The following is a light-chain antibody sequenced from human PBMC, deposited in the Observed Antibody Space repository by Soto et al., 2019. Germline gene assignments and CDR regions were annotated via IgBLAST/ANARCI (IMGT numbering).Light chain of an antibody. CDR2: GAS. Sequence: VLTQSPGTLSLSPGERATLSCRASQSVSSSLAWYQKKPGQAPRLLIYGASSRATGIPDRFSGSGSGTDFTLTISRLEPEDFAVYYCQQFSSSPPMYTFGQGTKLEIK. CDR3: QQFSSSPPMYT. J-gene: IGKJ2*01. V-gene: IGKV3-20*01. CDR1: QSVSSS.